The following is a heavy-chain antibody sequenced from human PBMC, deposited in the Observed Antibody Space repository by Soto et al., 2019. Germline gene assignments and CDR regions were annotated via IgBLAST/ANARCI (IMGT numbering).Heavy chain of an antibody. Sequence: QVQLVQSGAEVKKPGASVKVSCKASGYTFTTYGITWVRQAPGQGLEWMGWISTYNGHTTYPQKLQCSVTMTTNTSTSTAYMELRSLRSDDTAVYYCARERYCISSGCSLDCWGQGTLVTVSS. V-gene: IGHV1-18*01. CDR3: ARERYCISSGCSLDC. CDR2: ISTYNGHT. J-gene: IGHJ4*02. CDR1: GYTFTTYG. D-gene: IGHD2-2*01.